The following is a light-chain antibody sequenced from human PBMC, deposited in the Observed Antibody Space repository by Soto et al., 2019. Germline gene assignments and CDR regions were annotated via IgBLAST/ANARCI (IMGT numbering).Light chain of an antibody. V-gene: IGKV1-8*01. CDR2: AAS. Sequence: AIRMTQSPSSFSASPGDRVTITCRASQAISRYLAWYQQKPGKAPKVLIYAASTLQSGVPARFRGSGSGTDFTLTICGLQSEDFGTYYCQQYHTYTPLTFGGGTKVEIK. CDR3: QQYHTYTPLT. J-gene: IGKJ4*01. CDR1: QAISRY.